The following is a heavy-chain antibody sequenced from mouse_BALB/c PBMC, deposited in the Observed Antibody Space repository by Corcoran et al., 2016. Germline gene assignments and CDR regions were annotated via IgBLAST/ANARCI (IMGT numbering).Heavy chain of an antibody. CDR3: SRWDWYLDV. CDR2: IDPANGNT. V-gene: IGHV14-3*02. CDR1: GFNIKDTY. Sequence: EVQLQQSGAELVKPGASVKLSCTASGFNIKDTYMHWVKQRPEQGLEWIGRIDPANGNTKYDPKFQGKATITADTSSNTAYLQLSSLTSEDTAVYYCSRWDWYLDVWGAGTTVTVS. J-gene: IGHJ1*01.